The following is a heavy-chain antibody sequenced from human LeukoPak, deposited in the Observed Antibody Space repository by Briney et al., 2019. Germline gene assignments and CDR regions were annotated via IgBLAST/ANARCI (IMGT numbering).Heavy chain of an antibody. Sequence: ASVKLSCKASGYTFTSYDINWVRQAPGQGLEWMGWMNPNSGITASAQKFQGRVTMTRDTSISTAYMELSSLRSEDTAVYYCATGMAVARATPCYWGQGTLVTVSS. D-gene: IGHD6-13*01. CDR3: ATGMAVARATPCY. CDR1: GYTFTSYD. J-gene: IGHJ4*02. V-gene: IGHV1-8*01. CDR2: MNPNSGIT.